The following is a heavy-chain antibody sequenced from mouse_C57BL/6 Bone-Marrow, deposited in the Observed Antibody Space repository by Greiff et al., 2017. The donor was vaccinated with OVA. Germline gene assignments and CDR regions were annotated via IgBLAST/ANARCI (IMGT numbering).Heavy chain of an antibody. Sequence: PRSGNTYYNEKFKGKATLTADKSSSTAYMELRSLTSEDSAVYFCARSGFDVWGTGTTVTVSS. V-gene: IGHV1-81*01. D-gene: IGHD3-1*01. CDR3: ARSGFDV. CDR2: PRSGNT. J-gene: IGHJ1*03.